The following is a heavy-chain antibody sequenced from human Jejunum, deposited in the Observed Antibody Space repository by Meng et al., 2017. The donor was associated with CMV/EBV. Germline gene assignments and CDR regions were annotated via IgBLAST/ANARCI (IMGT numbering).Heavy chain of an antibody. Sequence: AASGLPFSTYKMHWVRQAPGKGLEWVSYINTGGDTIYYADSVTGRFTISRDNARNSLYLQMNSLTAEDTAVYSCVREGSAWFFFDIWGQGTMVTVSS. V-gene: IGHV3-48*03. CDR1: GLPFSTYK. CDR3: VREGSAWFFFDI. D-gene: IGHD6-19*01. CDR2: INTGGDTI. J-gene: IGHJ3*02.